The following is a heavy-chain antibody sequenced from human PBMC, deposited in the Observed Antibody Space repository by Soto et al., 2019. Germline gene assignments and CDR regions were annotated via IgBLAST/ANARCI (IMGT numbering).Heavy chain of an antibody. CDR2: INPSGGST. V-gene: IGHV1-46*01. CDR1: GYTFTSYY. J-gene: IGHJ6*02. CDR3: ASYCSSTSCYYYGMDV. D-gene: IGHD2-2*01. Sequence: ASVKVSCKASGYTFTSYYMHWVRQAPGQGLEWMGIINPSGGSTSYAQKFQGRVTMTRDTSTSTVYMELSSLRSEDTAVYYCASYCSSTSCYYYGMDVWGQGTTVTVSS.